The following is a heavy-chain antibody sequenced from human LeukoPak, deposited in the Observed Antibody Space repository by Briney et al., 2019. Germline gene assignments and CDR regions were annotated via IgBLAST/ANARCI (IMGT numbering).Heavy chain of an antibody. CDR1: GFNFNNHE. CDR3: AREDYAFYYYMDV. J-gene: IGHJ6*03. V-gene: IGHV3-48*03. Sequence: GGSLRLTCVVSGFNFNNHEMNWVRQAPGKGLEWVSYYANSVKGRFTISRDNAKNSLYLQMNSLRAEDTAVYYCAREDYAFYYYMDVWGKGTTVTVSS.